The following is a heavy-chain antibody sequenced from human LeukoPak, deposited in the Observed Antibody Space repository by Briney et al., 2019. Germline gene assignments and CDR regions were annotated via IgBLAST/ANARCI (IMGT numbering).Heavy chain of an antibody. D-gene: IGHD3-3*01. CDR1: GFTFSSYW. CDR3: ARLHYDFFDY. J-gene: IGHJ4*02. CDR2: IYSDGSST. Sequence: GGSLRLSCAASGFTFSSYWMHWVRQAPGKGLVWVSRIYSDGSSTNYADSVKGRFTISRDNAKNTLYLQMNSLRAEDTAVYYCARLHYDFFDYWGQGTLVTVSS. V-gene: IGHV3-74*01.